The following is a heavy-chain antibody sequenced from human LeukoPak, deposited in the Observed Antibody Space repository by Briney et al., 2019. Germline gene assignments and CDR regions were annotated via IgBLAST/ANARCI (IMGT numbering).Heavy chain of an antibody. V-gene: IGHV1-69*04. CDR3: ARDHKVYYDYVWGSYRLDY. CDR1: GGTFSSYA. D-gene: IGHD3-16*02. J-gene: IGHJ4*02. CDR2: IIPIFGIA. Sequence: SVKVSCKASGGTFSSYAISWVRQAPGQGLEWMGRIIPIFGIANYAQKFQGRVTITADKSTCTAYMELSSLRSEDTAVYYCARDHKVYYDYVWGSYRLDYWGQGTLVTVPS.